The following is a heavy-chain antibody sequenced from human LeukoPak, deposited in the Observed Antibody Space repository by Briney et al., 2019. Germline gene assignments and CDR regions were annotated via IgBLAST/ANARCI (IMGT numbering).Heavy chain of an antibody. CDR2: ISWNSGSI. CDR3: AKGPDFDY. J-gene: IGHJ4*02. V-gene: IGHV3-9*01. CDR1: GFTFDDYA. Sequence: GRSLRPSCAASGFTFDDYAMHWVRQAPGKGLEWVSGISWNSGSIGYADSVKGRFTISRDNAKNSLYLQMNSLRAEDTALYYCAKGPDFDYWGQGTLVTVSS.